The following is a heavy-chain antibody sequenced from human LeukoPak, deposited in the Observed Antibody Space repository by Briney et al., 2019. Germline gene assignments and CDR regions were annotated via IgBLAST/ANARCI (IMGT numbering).Heavy chain of an antibody. V-gene: IGHV3-21*01. Sequence: GGSLRLSCAASGFNFSSYEMNWVRQAPGKGLAWVSSISSSSSYIYYADSVKGRFTISRDNAKNSLYLQMNSLRAEDTAVYYCARVPRYSYGSYDAFDIWGQGTMVTVSS. D-gene: IGHD5-18*01. CDR3: ARVPRYSYGSYDAFDI. J-gene: IGHJ3*02. CDR1: GFNFSSYE. CDR2: ISSSSSYI.